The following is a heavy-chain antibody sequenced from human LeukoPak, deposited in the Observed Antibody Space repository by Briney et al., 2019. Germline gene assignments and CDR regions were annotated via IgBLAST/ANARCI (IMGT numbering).Heavy chain of an antibody. CDR1: GLTVSSNY. V-gene: IGHV3-66*01. J-gene: IGHJ4*02. CDR2: IDSGGST. Sequence: PGGSLRLSRAASGLTVSSNYMTWVRQAPGKGLEWVSVIDSGGSTYYTDSVKGRFTISRDNSKNTLYLQMNNLRAEDTAVYYCAREGRWLLDYWGQGTLVTVSS. CDR3: AREGRWLLDY. D-gene: IGHD5-24*01.